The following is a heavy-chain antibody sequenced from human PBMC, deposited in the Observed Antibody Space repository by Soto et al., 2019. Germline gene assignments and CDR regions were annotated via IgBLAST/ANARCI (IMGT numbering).Heavy chain of an antibody. Sequence: EVQLVQSGAEVKKPGESLRISCKGSGYSFTSYWISWVRQMPGKGLEWMGGIDPSDSYTNYSPSFQGHVTISADKSISTAYLQWSSLKASDTTMYYCATPGRVGATWGGSDAFDIWGQGTMVTVSS. CDR1: GYSFTSYW. CDR2: IDPSDSYT. CDR3: ATPGRVGATWGGSDAFDI. V-gene: IGHV5-10-1*03. J-gene: IGHJ3*02. D-gene: IGHD1-26*01.